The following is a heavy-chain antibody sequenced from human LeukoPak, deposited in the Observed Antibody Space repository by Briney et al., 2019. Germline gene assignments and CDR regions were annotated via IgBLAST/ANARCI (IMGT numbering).Heavy chain of an antibody. D-gene: IGHD6-13*01. CDR1: GFTFSSYS. CDR3: ARDLGSSSALGY. Sequence: GGSLRLSCAASGFTFSSYSMNWVRQAPGKGLEWVSVIYSGGSTYYADSVKGRFTISRDNSKNTLYLQMNSLRAEDTAVYYCARDLGSSSALGYWGQGTLVTVSS. J-gene: IGHJ4*02. CDR2: IYSGGST. V-gene: IGHV3-53*01.